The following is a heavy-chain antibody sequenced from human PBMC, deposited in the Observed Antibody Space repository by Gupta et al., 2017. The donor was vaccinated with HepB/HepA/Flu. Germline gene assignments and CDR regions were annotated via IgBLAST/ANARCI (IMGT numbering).Heavy chain of an antibody. J-gene: IGHJ3*01. D-gene: IGHD2-2*02. CDR2: ITGSGRTT. CDR1: GATFSGHA. Sequence: LESGGAFAQPGESVRLSCTASGATFSGHAMTWVRQTTGRGLEWVSEITGSGRTTFCSYSVMGRFTISRDNSKNTVYLQMNSLRVEDTAKYYCATRSRYTGLVGPNDLGAFDVWGQGTLVTVSS. V-gene: IGHV3-23*01. CDR3: ATRSRYTGLVGPNDLGAFDV.